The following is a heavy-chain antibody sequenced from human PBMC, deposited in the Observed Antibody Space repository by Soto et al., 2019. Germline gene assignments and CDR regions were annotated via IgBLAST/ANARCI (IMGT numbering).Heavy chain of an antibody. J-gene: IGHJ4*02. D-gene: IGHD3-10*01. CDR3: ARDNEDYGSGSYYPSFDY. Sequence: GGSLRLSCAASGFTFSSYWMSWVRQAPGKGLEWVANIKQDGSEKYYVDSVKGRFTISRDNAKNSLYLQMNSLRAEDTAVYYCARDNEDYGSGSYYPSFDYWGQGTLVTVSS. CDR2: IKQDGSEK. V-gene: IGHV3-7*01. CDR1: GFTFSSYW.